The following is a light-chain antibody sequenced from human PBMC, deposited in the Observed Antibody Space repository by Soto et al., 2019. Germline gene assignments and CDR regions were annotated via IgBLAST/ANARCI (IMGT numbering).Light chain of an antibody. V-gene: IGKV1-5*03. CDR2: KAS. J-gene: IGKJ1*01. CDR3: QQYDSNWT. CDR1: QSISSW. Sequence: DIKMSQSPSTLSASVKDRVTITCRASQSISSWLAWYQQKPGKAPKLLIYKASTLKNGVPSRFSGSGSGTEFTLTIISLQPDDFATYYCQQYDSNWTFGQGGKVDIK.